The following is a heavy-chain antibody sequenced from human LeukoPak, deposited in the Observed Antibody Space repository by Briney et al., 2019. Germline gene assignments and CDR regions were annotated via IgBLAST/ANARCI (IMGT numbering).Heavy chain of an antibody. CDR1: SASFRTYY. CDR3: ARAMIDHAFDI. D-gene: IGHD3-22*01. J-gene: IGHJ3*02. V-gene: IGHV4-59*12. Sequence: SETLSLTCTVSSASFRTYYWSWIRQPPGKGLEWIGYIFYNEGTSYNPSLKSRVTISVDTSKNQFSLKLSSVTAADTAVYYCARAMIDHAFDIWGQGTMVTVSS. CDR2: IFYNEGT.